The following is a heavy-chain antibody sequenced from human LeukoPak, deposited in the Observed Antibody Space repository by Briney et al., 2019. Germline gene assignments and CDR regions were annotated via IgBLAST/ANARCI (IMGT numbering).Heavy chain of an antibody. CDR3: AKDVGKWESLHFFDY. CDR1: GFTLSTNA. Sequence: PXXSLRLSCLTSGFTLSTNAMSWVRQAPGRGLEWISGISGSGASTYYADAVKGRFTISRDDSRNTLYLQMNSLRGDDTAVYYCAKDVGKWESLHFFDYWGQGTLVTVSS. J-gene: IGHJ4*02. D-gene: IGHD1-26*01. V-gene: IGHV3-23*01. CDR2: ISGSGAST.